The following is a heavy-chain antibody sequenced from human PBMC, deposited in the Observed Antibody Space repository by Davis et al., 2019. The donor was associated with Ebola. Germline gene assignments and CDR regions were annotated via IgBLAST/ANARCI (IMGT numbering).Heavy chain of an antibody. D-gene: IGHD3-22*01. CDR2: IIPILGIA. CDR1: GYTFTSYA. J-gene: IGHJ4*02. Sequence: SVKVSCKASGYTFTSYAISWVRQAPGQGLEWMGRIIPILGIANYAQKFQGRVTITADKSTSTAYMELSSLRSEDTAVYYCASNPLYDSSGYYEIEIDYWGQGTLVTVSS. CDR3: ASNPLYDSSGYYEIEIDY. V-gene: IGHV1-69*04.